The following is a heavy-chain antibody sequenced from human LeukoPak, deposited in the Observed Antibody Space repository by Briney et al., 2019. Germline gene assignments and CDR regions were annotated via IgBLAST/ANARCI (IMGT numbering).Heavy chain of an antibody. CDR2: IGGTHSNI. J-gene: IGHJ4*02. D-gene: IGHD4-17*01. Sequence: HPGGSLRLSCAASGFTFSIYSMNWVRQAPGKGLEWVSYIGGTHSNIYYADSVKGRFTISRDDAKNSLYLQMNSLRDEDTAVYYCARDRDYAFDSWGQGTLVTVSS. CDR3: ARDRDYAFDS. V-gene: IGHV3-48*02. CDR1: GFTFSIYS.